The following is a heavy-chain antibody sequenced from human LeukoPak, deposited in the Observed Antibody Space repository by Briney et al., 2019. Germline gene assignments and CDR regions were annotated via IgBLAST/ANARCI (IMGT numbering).Heavy chain of an antibody. CDR3: ARPRI. V-gene: IGHV4-34*01. CDR2: INHSGST. CDR1: GGSFSGHY. Sequence: IPSETLSLTCAVNGGSFSGHYWSWIRQPPGKGLEWIGEINHSGSTNYNSSLKSRVTVSIDTSKNQFSLKLSSVTAADTAVYYCARPRIWGQGTMVTVSS. J-gene: IGHJ3*02.